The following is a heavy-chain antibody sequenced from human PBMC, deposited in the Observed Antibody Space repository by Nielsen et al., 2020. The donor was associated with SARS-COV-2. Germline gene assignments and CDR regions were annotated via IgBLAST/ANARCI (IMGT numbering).Heavy chain of an antibody. CDR3: ARDLHYYDSSGYKNDAFDF. J-gene: IGHJ3*01. CDR2: ISSDGSNT. CDR1: GFTFSSYA. Sequence: GESLKISCAASGFTFSSYAIHWVRQAPGKGLEWVAIISSDGSNTYYADSVKGRFTISRDSSKNTLYLQMNSLTAEDTAVYYCARDLHYYDSSGYKNDAFDFWGQGTMVTVSS. D-gene: IGHD3-22*01. V-gene: IGHV3-30-3*01.